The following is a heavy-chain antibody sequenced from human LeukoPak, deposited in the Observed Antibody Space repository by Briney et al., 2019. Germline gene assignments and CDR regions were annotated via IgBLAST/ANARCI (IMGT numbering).Heavy chain of an antibody. CDR3: ARGPYDGTFYFDS. D-gene: IGHD3-16*01. V-gene: IGHV1-69*04. Sequence: SVKVSCKISGGTFGSYGISWVRQAPGQGLEWMGRTIPIRGMTNYAQKFQGRVTITADTSTSTAYMELSSPTSEDTAVYFCARGPYDGTFYFDSWGQGTLVIVSS. J-gene: IGHJ4*02. CDR2: TIPIRGMT. CDR1: GGTFGSYG.